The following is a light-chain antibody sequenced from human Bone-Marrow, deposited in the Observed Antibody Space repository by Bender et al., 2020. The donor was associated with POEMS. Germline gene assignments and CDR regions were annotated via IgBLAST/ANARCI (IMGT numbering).Light chain of an antibody. V-gene: IGLV2-23*02. Sequence: QSALTQPPSASGSPGQSITISCTGSSSDVGGYDYVSWYQQHPGKAPKLMIYDVSNRPSGVSNRFSGSKSGNTASLTISGLQAEDEADYYCCSYAGSGTYVFGSGTKVTVL. CDR1: SSDVGGYDY. CDR2: DVS. J-gene: IGLJ1*01. CDR3: CSYAGSGTYV.